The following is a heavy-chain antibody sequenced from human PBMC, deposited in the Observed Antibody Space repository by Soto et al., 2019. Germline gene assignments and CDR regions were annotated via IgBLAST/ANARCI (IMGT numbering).Heavy chain of an antibody. J-gene: IGHJ4*02. Sequence: PGGSLRLSCAASGFTFSSYAMSWVRQAPGKGLEWVSAISGSGGSTYYADSVKGRFTISRDNSKNTLYLQMNSLRAEDTAVYYCAKARITMIVVVMGSTRVFFDYWGQGTLVTVSS. CDR1: GFTFSSYA. CDR2: ISGSGGST. CDR3: AKARITMIVVVMGSTRVFFDY. D-gene: IGHD3-22*01. V-gene: IGHV3-23*01.